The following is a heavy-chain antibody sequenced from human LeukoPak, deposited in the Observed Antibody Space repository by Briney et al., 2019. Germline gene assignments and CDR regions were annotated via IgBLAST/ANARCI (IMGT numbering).Heavy chain of an antibody. V-gene: IGHV3-30*04. J-gene: IGHJ4*02. CDR2: IAYDGSNK. CDR3: ARLGTHYCDSSGSFDY. Sequence: YVRCAVAASAFTSRSYDMEWVAQAPGKELEGVVVIAYDGSNKYYADSVKGRFTISRDNSKNTLNLQMNSLRAEDTAVYYCARLGTHYCDSSGSFDYWGQGTLVTVSS. CDR1: AFTSRSYD. D-gene: IGHD3-22*01.